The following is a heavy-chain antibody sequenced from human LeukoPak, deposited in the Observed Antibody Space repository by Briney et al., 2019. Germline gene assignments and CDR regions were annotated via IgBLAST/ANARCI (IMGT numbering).Heavy chain of an antibody. V-gene: IGHV4-30-4*01. CDR1: GGSISSGDYY. Sequence: SETLSLTCTVSGGSISSGDYYWSWIRQPPGKGLEWIGYIYYSGSTYYNPSLKSRVTISVDTSKNQFSLKLSSVTAADTAVYYCARGRVEDDFWSGYYLDYWGQGTLVTVSS. D-gene: IGHD3-3*01. CDR3: ARGRVEDDFWSGYYLDY. J-gene: IGHJ4*02. CDR2: IYYSGST.